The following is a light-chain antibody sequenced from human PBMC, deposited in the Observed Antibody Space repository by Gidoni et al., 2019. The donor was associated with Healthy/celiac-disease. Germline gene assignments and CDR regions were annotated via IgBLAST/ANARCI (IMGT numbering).Light chain of an antibody. J-gene: IGKJ2*01. V-gene: IGKV3-15*01. CDR3: QQYNNWPPLYT. CDR2: GAS. CDR1: QSVSSN. Sequence: SAFKRATLSCRASQSVSSNLAWYQQKPGQAPRLLIYGASTRATGIPARFSGSGSGTEFTLTISSLQSEDFAVYYCQQYNNWPPLYTFGQGTKLEIK.